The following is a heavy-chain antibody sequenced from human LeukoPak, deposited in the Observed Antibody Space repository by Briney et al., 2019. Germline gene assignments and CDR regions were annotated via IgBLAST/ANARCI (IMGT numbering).Heavy chain of an antibody. CDR1: GFTFSSYG. J-gene: IGHJ4*02. V-gene: IGHV3-33*01. D-gene: IGHD2-15*01. Sequence: GGSLRLSCAAPGFTFSSYGMHWVRQAPGKGLEWVAVIWYDGSNKYYADSVEGRFTISRDNSKNTLYLQMNRLRAEDTAVYYCARVPGWSHYYFDYWGQRTLVTVSS. CDR2: IWYDGSNK. CDR3: ARVPGWSHYYFDY.